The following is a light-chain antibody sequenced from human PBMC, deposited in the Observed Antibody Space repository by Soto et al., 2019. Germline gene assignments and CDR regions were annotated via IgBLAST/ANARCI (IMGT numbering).Light chain of an antibody. CDR2: DVS. V-gene: IGLV2-11*01. CDR1: SSDVGGYNY. Sequence: QSALTQPRSVSGSPGQSVTISCTGTSSDVGGYNYVSWYQQHPGKAPKLMIYDVSKRPSGVPDRFSGSKSGNTASLTISGLQAEAAADYYCCSYAGSYVFGTGTKVTVL. J-gene: IGLJ1*01. CDR3: CSYAGSYV.